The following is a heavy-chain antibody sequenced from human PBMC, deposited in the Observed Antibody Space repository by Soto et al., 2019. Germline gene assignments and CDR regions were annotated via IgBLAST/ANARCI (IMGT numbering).Heavy chain of an antibody. CDR2: ISGSGGST. D-gene: IGHD6-13*01. V-gene: IGHV3-23*01. J-gene: IGHJ3*02. Sequence: EVQLLESGGGLVQPGGSLRLSCAASGFTFSSYAMSWVRQAPGKGLEWVSAISGSGGSTYYADSVKGRFTISRDNSKNPLYLQMNSLRAEDTAVYYCANNRPRIAAAGTGRNAFDIWGQGTMVTVSS. CDR3: ANNRPRIAAAGTGRNAFDI. CDR1: GFTFSSYA.